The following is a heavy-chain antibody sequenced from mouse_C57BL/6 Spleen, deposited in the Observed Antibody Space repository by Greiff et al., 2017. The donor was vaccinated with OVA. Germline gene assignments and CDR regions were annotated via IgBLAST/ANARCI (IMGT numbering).Heavy chain of an antibody. Sequence: VKLQESGPELVKPGASVKISCKASGYTFTDYYINWVKQRPGQGLEWIGWIFPGSGSTYYNEKFKGKATLTVDKSSSTAYMLLSSLTSEDSAVYFCARYDYYGSSYVWYFDVWGTGTTVTVSS. CDR3: ARYDYYGSSYVWYFDV. CDR2: IFPGSGST. CDR1: GYTFTDYY. V-gene: IGHV1-75*01. D-gene: IGHD1-1*01. J-gene: IGHJ1*03.